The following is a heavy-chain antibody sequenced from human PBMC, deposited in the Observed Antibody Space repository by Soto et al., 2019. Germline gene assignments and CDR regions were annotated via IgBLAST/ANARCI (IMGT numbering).Heavy chain of an antibody. V-gene: IGHV3-30*04. J-gene: IGHJ6*02. D-gene: IGHD3-10*01. CDR3: ARGAGRNYYYGMDV. CDR1: GFTFSSYA. CDR2: ISYDGSNK. Sequence: GGSLRLSCVASGFTFSSYAMHWVRQAPGKGLEWVAVISYDGSNKYYADSVKGRFTISRDNSKNTLYLQMNSLRAEDTAVYYCARGAGRNYYYGMDVWGQGTTVTVSS.